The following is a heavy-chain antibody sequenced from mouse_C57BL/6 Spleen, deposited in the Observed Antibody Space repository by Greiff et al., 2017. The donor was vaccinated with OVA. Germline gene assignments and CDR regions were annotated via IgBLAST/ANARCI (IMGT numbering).Heavy chain of an antibody. Sequence: EVQRVESGGGLVKPGGSLKLSCAASGFTFSDYGMHWVRQAPEKGLEWVAYISSGSSTIYYADTVKGRFTISRDNAKNTLFLQMTSLRSEDTAMYYCARTTQLGRYAMDYWGQGTSVTVSS. CDR3: ARTTQLGRYAMDY. CDR2: ISSGSSTI. CDR1: GFTFSDYG. J-gene: IGHJ4*01. D-gene: IGHD4-1*02. V-gene: IGHV5-17*01.